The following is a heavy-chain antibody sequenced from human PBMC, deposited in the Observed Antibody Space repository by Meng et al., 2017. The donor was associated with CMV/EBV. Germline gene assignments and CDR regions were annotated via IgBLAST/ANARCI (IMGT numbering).Heavy chain of an antibody. V-gene: IGHV1-69*10. Sequence: SVKVSRKASVGTFSSYAISWVRQAPGQGLEWMGGIIPILGIANYAQKFQGRVTITADKSTSTAYMELSSLRSEDTAVYYCARAPPYYYGSGSYTDRFDIWGQGTMVTVSS. CDR1: VGTFSSYA. D-gene: IGHD3-10*01. CDR2: IIPILGIA. J-gene: IGHJ3*02. CDR3: ARAPPYYYGSGSYTDRFDI.